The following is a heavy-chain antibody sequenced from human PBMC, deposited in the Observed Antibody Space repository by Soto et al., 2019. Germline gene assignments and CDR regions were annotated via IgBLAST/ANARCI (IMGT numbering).Heavy chain of an antibody. CDR1: GYTFTGYY. D-gene: IGHD1-26*01. J-gene: IGHJ4*02. V-gene: IGHV1-2*02. CDR3: ARDSGSYSGGELDY. CDR2: INPNSGGT. Sequence: WASVKVSCKASGYTFTGYYMHWVRQAPGQGLEWMGWINPNSGGTNYAQKFQGRVTMTRDTSISTAYMELSRLRSDDTAVYYCARDSGSYSGGELDYWGQGTLVTVSS.